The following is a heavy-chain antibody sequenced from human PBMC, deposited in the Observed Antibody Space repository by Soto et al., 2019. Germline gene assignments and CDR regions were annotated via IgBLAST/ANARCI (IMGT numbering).Heavy chain of an antibody. V-gene: IGHV4-34*01. CDR3: ARGQEGVVATH. J-gene: IGHJ4*02. D-gene: IGHD5-12*01. CDR1: GGSLRGYY. Sequence: QVQLQQWGAGLLKPSETLSLNCAVNGGSLRGYYWSWIRQPPGKGLEWIGEIKDGGYTNYSPSLRSRATISSDRSNNQFSLRLNSVTAADTGVYYCARGQEGVVATHWDQGALVTVSS. CDR2: IKDGGYT.